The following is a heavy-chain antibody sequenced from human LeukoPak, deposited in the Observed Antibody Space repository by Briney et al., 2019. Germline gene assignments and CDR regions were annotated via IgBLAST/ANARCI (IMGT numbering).Heavy chain of an antibody. Sequence: SETLSLTCTVSGGSTSSGDYYWSWIRQPPGKGLEWIGYIYYSGSTYYNPSLKSRVTISVDTSKNQFSLKLSSVTAAGTAVYYCARDVTTGADYWGQGTLVTVSS. CDR3: ARDVTTGADY. D-gene: IGHD1-14*01. CDR1: GGSTSSGDYY. V-gene: IGHV4-30-4*01. CDR2: IYYSGST. J-gene: IGHJ4*02.